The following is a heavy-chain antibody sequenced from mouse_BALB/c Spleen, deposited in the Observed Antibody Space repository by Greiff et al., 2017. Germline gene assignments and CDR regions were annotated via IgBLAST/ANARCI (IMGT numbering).Heavy chain of an antibody. D-gene: IGHD2-4*01. CDR2: ISSGGGNT. Sequence: DVMLVESGGGLVKPGGSLKLSCAASGFTFSSYTMSWVRQTPEKRLEWVATISSGGGNTYYPDSVKGRFTISRDNAKNNLYLQMSSLRSEDTALYYCARIYYDYDLDYWGQGTTLTVSS. CDR3: ARIYYDYDLDY. J-gene: IGHJ2*01. CDR1: GFTFSSYT. V-gene: IGHV5-9*03.